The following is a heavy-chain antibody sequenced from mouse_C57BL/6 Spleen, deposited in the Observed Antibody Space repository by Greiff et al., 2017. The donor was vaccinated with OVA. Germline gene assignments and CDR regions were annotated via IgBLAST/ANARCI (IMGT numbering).Heavy chain of an antibody. CDR2: INPYNGGT. J-gene: IGHJ4*01. CDR1: GYTFTDYY. V-gene: IGHV1-19*01. Sequence: VQLQQSGPVLVKPGASVKMSCKASGYTFTDYYMNWVKQSHGKSLEWIGVINPYNGGTSYNQKFKGKATLTVDKSSSTAYMELNSLTSEDSAVYYCARGDDYYAIDYWGQGTSVTVSS. CDR3: ARGDDYYAIDY.